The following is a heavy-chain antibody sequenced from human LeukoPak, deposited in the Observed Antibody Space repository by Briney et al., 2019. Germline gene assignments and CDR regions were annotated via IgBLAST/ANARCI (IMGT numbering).Heavy chain of an antibody. J-gene: IGHJ4*02. Sequence: GGSLRLSCAASGFTFSSYSMNWVRQAPGKGLEWVSAISGSGGSTYYTDSVKGRFTISRDNSKNTLYLQMNSLRAEDTAVYYCAKDLRHSSGWFEYFDYWGQGTLVTVSS. V-gene: IGHV3-23*01. CDR1: GFTFSSYS. D-gene: IGHD6-19*01. CDR3: AKDLRHSSGWFEYFDY. CDR2: ISGSGGST.